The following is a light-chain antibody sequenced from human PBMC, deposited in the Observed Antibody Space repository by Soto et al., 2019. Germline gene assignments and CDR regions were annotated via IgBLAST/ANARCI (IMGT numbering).Light chain of an antibody. J-gene: IGKJ1*01. Sequence: DIQMTQSPSTLSASVGDRVTITCRASQSISSWLAWYQQKPGTAPKLMIYKASTLQSGVTSRFSGSVSGTEFTLTISSLQPDDSATYYCQQYNDNWTFGQGTKVE. CDR1: QSISSW. V-gene: IGKV1-5*03. CDR2: KAS. CDR3: QQYNDNWT.